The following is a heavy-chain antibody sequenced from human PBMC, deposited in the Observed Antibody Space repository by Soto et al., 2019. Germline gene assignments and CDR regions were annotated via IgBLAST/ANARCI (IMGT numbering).Heavy chain of an antibody. CDR2: ISGSGGST. D-gene: IGHD3-9*01. Sequence: GGSLRLSCAASGFTFSSYAMSWVRQAPGKGLEWVSAISGSGGSTYYADSVKGRFTISRDNSKNTLYLQMNSLRAEDTAVYYCAKDRRVLRYFGDNNYYYGMDVWGQGTTVTVSS. CDR1: GFTFSSYA. V-gene: IGHV3-23*01. CDR3: AKDRRVLRYFGDNNYYYGMDV. J-gene: IGHJ6*02.